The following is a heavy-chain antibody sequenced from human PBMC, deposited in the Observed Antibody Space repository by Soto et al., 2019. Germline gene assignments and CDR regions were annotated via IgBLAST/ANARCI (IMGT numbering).Heavy chain of an antibody. CDR3: GRDSKAEAAGY. J-gene: IGHJ4*02. CDR1: GFTFSSYS. Sequence: GGSLRLSCAASGFTFSSYSMNWVRQAPGKGLEWVSSISSSSSYIYYADSVKGRFTISRDNAKNSLYLQMNSLRAEDTAVYYRGRDSKAEAAGYWPQRPLGSVSS. D-gene: IGHD6-13*01. CDR2: ISSSSSYI. V-gene: IGHV3-21*01.